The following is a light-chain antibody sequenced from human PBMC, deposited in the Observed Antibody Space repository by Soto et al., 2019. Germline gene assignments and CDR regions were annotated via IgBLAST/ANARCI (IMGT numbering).Light chain of an antibody. CDR3: QQYNSYSWT. J-gene: IGKJ1*01. Sequence: DIQMTQSPSTLSASVGDRVTITCRASQSISSWLAWYQQKPGKAHRLLIYAASSLKSGVPSRFSGSGSGTECPLTISSLQPDDFATYYCQQYNSYSWTFGQGTKVEIK. CDR2: AAS. V-gene: IGKV1-5*01. CDR1: QSISSW.